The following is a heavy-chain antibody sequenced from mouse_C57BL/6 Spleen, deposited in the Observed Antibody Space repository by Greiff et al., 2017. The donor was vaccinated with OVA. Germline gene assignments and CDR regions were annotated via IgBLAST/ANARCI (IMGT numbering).Heavy chain of an antibody. J-gene: IGHJ2*01. CDR1: GYAFTNSL. CDR3: ARGAFGNYAFDY. Sequence: VQVVESGAELVRPGTSVKVSCKASGYAFTNSLIEWVKQRPGQGLEWIGVINPGSGGTNSNEKFKGKATLTADKSSSTAYMQLSSLTSEDSAVYFCARGAFGNYAFDYWGQGTTLTVSS. D-gene: IGHD2-1*01. CDR2: INPGSGGT. V-gene: IGHV1-54*01.